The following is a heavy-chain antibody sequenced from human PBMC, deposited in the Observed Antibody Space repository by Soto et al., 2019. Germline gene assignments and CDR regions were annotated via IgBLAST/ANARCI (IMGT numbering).Heavy chain of an antibody. CDR1: GDSISSSSYY. V-gene: IGHV4-39*01. Sequence: SEILSLTCIVSGDSISSSSYYGVWIRQPPGKGLEWIGSIYYSGTTYYNPSLESRVTISIDTSKNQFSLKVSSLTAADTAVYYCAKTGPYDILTYWYFDLWGRGTLVTVSS. CDR3: AKTGPYDILTYWYFDL. CDR2: IYYSGTT. J-gene: IGHJ2*01. D-gene: IGHD3-9*01.